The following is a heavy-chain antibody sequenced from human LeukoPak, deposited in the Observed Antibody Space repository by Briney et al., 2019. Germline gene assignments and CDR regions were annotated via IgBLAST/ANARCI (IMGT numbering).Heavy chain of an antibody. V-gene: IGHV1-18*01. CDR1: AYTFTICG. J-gene: IGHJ4*02. CDR3: GYGGNSVDY. Sequence: GASVNVSCKASAYTFTICGISLVRQGPGQGLERMGWISAYNGNRNYSQKLQGRGTMTTDTSTSTAYMERRSLRSDDTAVYYCGYGGNSVDYWGQGTLITVSS. D-gene: IGHD4-23*01. CDR2: ISAYNGNR.